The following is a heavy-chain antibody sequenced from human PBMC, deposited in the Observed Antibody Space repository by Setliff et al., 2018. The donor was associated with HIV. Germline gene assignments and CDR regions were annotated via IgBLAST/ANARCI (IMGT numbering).Heavy chain of an antibody. V-gene: IGHV4-34*01. CDR3: ARSIVPVASGYYYFEY. Sequence: SETLSLTCAVYGGSFSDNYWSWIRQSPGKGLEWIGEINHRGSTNYNPSLKSRVTVSVDTSKNQFSLKLGSVTAADTAVYYCARSIVPVASGYYYFEYWGQGTLVTVSS. CDR2: INHRGST. CDR1: GGSFSDNY. D-gene: IGHD3-3*01. J-gene: IGHJ4*02.